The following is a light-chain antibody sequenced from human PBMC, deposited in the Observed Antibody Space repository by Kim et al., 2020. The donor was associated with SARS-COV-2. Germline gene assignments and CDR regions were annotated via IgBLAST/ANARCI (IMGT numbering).Light chain of an antibody. Sequence: ARGQTAKITRGWNSMGGHCVHGYQLKPGQAPGLVIYYDRDRPPGIPERFSGSKSANTATLTISRVEAGDEADYYCQVWVTDTDHYVFGTGTKVTVL. V-gene: IGLV3-21*01. CDR3: QVWVTDTDHYV. CDR2: YDR. CDR1: SMGGHC. J-gene: IGLJ1*01.